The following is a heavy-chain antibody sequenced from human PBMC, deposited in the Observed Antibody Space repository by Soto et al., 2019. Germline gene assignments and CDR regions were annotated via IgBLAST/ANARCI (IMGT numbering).Heavy chain of an antibody. CDR1: GFSFSSYW. Sequence: PGGSLRLSCVDSGFSFSSYWMSWVRQAPGKGLEWVANIKQDGSEKYYVDSVKGRFTISRDNAKNSLYLQMNSLRAEDTAVYYCSRLGYDFWSGYKGSWGQGTLVTSPQ. CDR2: IKQDGSEK. D-gene: IGHD3-3*01. J-gene: IGHJ5*02. CDR3: SRLGYDFWSGYKGS. V-gene: IGHV3-7*05.